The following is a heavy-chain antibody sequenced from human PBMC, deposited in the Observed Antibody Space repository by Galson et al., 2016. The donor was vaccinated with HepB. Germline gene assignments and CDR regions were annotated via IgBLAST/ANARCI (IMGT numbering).Heavy chain of an antibody. J-gene: IGHJ6*02. Sequence: SVKVSCKASGDTFNSYAFSWVRQAPGQGLEWMGGVTPIFATANYAQKFQGRLPIIADKSTSTLYMELSSLRSEDTAVYYCARGEKNSGYGFDYFSSYYMDVWGQGTTVTVSS. CDR3: ARGEKNSGYGFDYFSSYYMDV. CDR2: VTPIFATA. V-gene: IGHV1-69*06. D-gene: IGHD5-12*01. CDR1: GDTFNSYA.